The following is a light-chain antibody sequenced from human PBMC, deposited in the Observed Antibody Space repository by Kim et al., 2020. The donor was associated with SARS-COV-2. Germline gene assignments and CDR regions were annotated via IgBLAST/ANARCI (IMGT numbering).Light chain of an antibody. J-gene: IGLJ2*01. CDR2: YDS. CDR1: NIESKS. CDR3: QVWNNNSDHVV. V-gene: IGLV3-21*03. Sequence: APGKTARITCGENNIESKSVHWCQQKPGQAPVLVVYYDSDRPSGIPERFSGSNSGSTATLTISRVEAGDEADYYCQVWNNNSDHVVFGGGTQLTVL.